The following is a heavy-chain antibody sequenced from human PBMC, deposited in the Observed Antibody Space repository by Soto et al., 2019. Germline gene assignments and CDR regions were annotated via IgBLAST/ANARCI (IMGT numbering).Heavy chain of an antibody. Sequence: ASVKVSCKASGYTFTTYYMHWVRQAPGQGPEWMGLINPSGTSTTYAQKFQGRFIMTRDTSASTLYMELSSLRSEDTAVYYCAREAADVYYYGMDVWGQGTTVTVSS. CDR1: GYTFTTYY. J-gene: IGHJ6*02. V-gene: IGHV1-46*01. CDR2: INPSGTST. D-gene: IGHD2-15*01. CDR3: AREAADVYYYGMDV.